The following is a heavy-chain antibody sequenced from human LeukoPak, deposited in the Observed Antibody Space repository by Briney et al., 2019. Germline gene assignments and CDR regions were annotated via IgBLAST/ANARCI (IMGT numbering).Heavy chain of an antibody. CDR1: GYTFTSYD. CDR3: ARGFLEDTAMALDYYGMDV. J-gene: IGHJ6*02. V-gene: IGHV1-8*01. Sequence: ASVKVPRKASGYTFTSYDINWVRQATGQGLEWMGWMNPNSGNTGYAQKFQGRVTMTRNTSISTAYMELSSLRSEDTAVYDCARGFLEDTAMALDYYGMDVWAQGTTVTVSS. D-gene: IGHD5-18*01. CDR2: MNPNSGNT.